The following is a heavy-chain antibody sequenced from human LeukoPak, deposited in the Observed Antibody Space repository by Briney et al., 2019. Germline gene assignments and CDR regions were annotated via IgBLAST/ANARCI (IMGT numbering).Heavy chain of an antibody. CDR2: IYYDGYP. V-gene: IGHV4-59*01. CDR3: AGTELGYCTVTGCPLES. CDR1: GGSISGYF. J-gene: IGHJ4*02. D-gene: IGHD2-8*02. Sequence: PSETLSLTCTVSGGSISGYFWSWIRQPPGKGLEWIGYIYYDGYPNYSPSLRSRITISVEKSKSQFSLNLRSVTAADTALYFCAGTELGYCTVTGCPLESWGQGTLVTVSS.